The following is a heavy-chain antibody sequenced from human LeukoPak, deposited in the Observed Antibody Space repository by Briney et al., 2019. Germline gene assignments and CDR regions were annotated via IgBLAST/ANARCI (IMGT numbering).Heavy chain of an antibody. J-gene: IGHJ4*02. Sequence: PGGSLRLSCAASGFTFSDYYMSWIRQAPGKGLEWVSYISSSGSTIYYADSVKGRFTISRDNAKNSLYLQMNSLRAEDTAVYYCAKEGLAYCGGDCYSVGYFDYWGQGTLVTVSS. CDR2: ISSSGSTI. CDR3: AKEGLAYCGGDCYSVGYFDY. V-gene: IGHV3-11*04. CDR1: GFTFSDYY. D-gene: IGHD2-21*02.